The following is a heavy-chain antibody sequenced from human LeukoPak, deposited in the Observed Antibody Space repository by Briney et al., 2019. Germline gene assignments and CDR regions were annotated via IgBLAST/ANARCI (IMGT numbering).Heavy chain of an antibody. Sequence: PGRSLRLSCAASGFTFSSYGMHWVRQAPGKGLEWVSYISSISSYIYYADSVKGRFTISRDNAKNSVYLQMNSLRAEDTAMYYCARDLGYDSSGFDFWGQGTLVTVSS. CDR2: ISSISSYI. CDR1: GFTFSSYG. D-gene: IGHD3-22*01. V-gene: IGHV3-21*01. J-gene: IGHJ4*02. CDR3: ARDLGYDSSGFDF.